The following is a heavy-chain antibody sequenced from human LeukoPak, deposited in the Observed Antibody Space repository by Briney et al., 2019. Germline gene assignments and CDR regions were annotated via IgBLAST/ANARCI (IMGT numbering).Heavy chain of an antibody. CDR3: EHRQGPYYYGSGSYDY. CDR2: IYWDDDK. V-gene: IGHV2-5*02. J-gene: IGHJ4*02. D-gene: IGHD3-10*01. CDR1: GLSLSTSGVG. Sequence: SGPTLVKPTQTLTLTCTFSGLSLSTSGVGVGWIRQPPGKALEWLALIYWDDDKRYSPSLKSRLNINKETSKNQVVLTMTNMDPVDTATYYCEHRQGPYYYGSGSYDYWGQGTLVTVSS.